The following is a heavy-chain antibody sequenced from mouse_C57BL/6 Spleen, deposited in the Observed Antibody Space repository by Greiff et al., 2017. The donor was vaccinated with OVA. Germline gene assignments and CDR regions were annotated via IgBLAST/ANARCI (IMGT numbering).Heavy chain of an antibody. V-gene: IGHV5-17*01. CDR2: ISSGSSTI. CDR3: ARPAGKVYAMDY. Sequence: EVKLMESGGGLVKPGGSLKLSCAASGFTFSDYGMHWVRQAPEKGLEWVAYISSGSSTIYYAATVKGRFTISRDNAKNTLFLQRTRLRSEDTDMYYCARPAGKVYAMDYWGQGTSVTVSS. J-gene: IGHJ4*01. D-gene: IGHD4-1*01. CDR1: GFTFSDYG.